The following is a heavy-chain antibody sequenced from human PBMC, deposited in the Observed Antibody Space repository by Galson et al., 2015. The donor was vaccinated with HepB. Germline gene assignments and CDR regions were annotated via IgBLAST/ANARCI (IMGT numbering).Heavy chain of an antibody. CDR3: ARGYCSSTSCPWGAFDI. Sequence: SLRLSCAASGFTFSSYWMSWVRQAPGKGLEWVANIKQDGSEKYYVDSVEGRFTISRDNAKNSPYLQMNSLRAEDTAVYYCARGYCSSTSCPWGAFDIWGQGTMVTVSS. D-gene: IGHD2-2*01. V-gene: IGHV3-7*01. CDR2: IKQDGSEK. CDR1: GFTFSSYW. J-gene: IGHJ3*02.